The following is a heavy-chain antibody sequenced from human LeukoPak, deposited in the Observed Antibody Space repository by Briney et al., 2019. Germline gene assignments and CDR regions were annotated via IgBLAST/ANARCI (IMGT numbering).Heavy chain of an antibody. J-gene: IGHJ4*02. Sequence: SETLSLTCTVSGGSISSYYWSWIRQPSGKGLEWIGYMYYSGSTNYNPSLKSRVTISVDTSKNQFSLKLSSVTAADTAVYYCASTSRDFWSGYYRYWGQGTLVTVSS. V-gene: IGHV4-59*01. CDR3: ASTSRDFWSGYYRY. CDR1: GGSISSYY. CDR2: MYYSGST. D-gene: IGHD3-3*01.